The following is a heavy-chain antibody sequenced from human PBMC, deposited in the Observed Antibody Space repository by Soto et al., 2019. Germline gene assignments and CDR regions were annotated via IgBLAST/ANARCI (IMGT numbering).Heavy chain of an antibody. CDR1: GGSMSSGGYY. Sequence: KPSETLSLTCTVSGGSMSSGGYYWSWIRQHPGKGLEWIGYIYRSGHAYYNPSLKSRVAISVDTSKNQFSLKVSSVTVADTAVYYCARKNDFSSGSSYYYGLDVWGQGTSVTVSS. V-gene: IGHV4-31*03. CDR2: IYRSGHA. CDR3: ARKNDFSSGSSYYYGLDV. J-gene: IGHJ6*02. D-gene: IGHD3-3*01.